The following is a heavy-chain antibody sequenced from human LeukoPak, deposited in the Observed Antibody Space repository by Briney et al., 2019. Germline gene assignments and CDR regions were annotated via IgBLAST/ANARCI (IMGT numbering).Heavy chain of an antibody. CDR1: GYSFTTYW. CDR2: IYPGDSDT. D-gene: IGHD1-1*01. CDR3: AGLEYYYYYTDV. V-gene: IGHV5-51*01. Sequence: GESLKISCETSGYSFTTYWIAWVRQMPGKGLEWMGIIYPGDSDTTYSPSFQGQVTISADKSISTAYLQWSSLKASDTAIYYCAGLEYYYYYTDVWGKGTTVTVSS. J-gene: IGHJ6*03.